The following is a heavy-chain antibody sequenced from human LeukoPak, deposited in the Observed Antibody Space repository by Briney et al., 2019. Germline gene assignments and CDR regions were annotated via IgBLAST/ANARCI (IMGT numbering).Heavy chain of an antibody. CDR2: IYYSGAT. V-gene: IGHV4-59*01. D-gene: IGHD6-13*01. CDR1: GGSISSYY. CDR3: ASSLAAAGPYCFDS. Sequence: SETLSLTCTVSGGSISSYYWGWIRQPPGKGLEWIGYIYYSGATNYNPSLNSRVTISVETSKNQFSLKLTSVSAAETAVYYCASSLAAAGPYCFDSWGQGTLVNVSS. J-gene: IGHJ4*02.